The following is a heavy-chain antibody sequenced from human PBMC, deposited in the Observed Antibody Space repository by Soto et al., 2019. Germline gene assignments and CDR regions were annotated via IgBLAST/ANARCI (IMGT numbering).Heavy chain of an antibody. J-gene: IGHJ4*02. CDR2: ISAYNGNT. CDR3: ARDASYCSSTSCYSGDY. Sequence: ASVKVSCKASGYTFTSYGISWVRQAPGQGFEWMGWISAYNGNTNYAQKLQGRVTMTTDTSTSTAYMELRSLRSDDTAVYYCARDASYCSSTSCYSGDYWGQGTLVTVSS. CDR1: GYTFTSYG. V-gene: IGHV1-18*01. D-gene: IGHD2-2*01.